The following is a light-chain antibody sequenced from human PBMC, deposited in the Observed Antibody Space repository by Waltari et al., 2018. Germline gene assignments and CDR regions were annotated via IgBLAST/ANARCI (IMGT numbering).Light chain of an antibody. Sequence: SALTQPASVSGSLGQSITFSCPGTSSHVGGYNYVAWYQQHPGKAPKLMIHDVSNRPSGVSIRFSGSKSGNTASLTISGLQADDEADYYCISYSSATPGNVVIGGGTKLTVL. CDR3: ISYSSATPGNVV. CDR1: SSHVGGYNY. CDR2: DVS. V-gene: IGLV2-14*01. J-gene: IGLJ2*01.